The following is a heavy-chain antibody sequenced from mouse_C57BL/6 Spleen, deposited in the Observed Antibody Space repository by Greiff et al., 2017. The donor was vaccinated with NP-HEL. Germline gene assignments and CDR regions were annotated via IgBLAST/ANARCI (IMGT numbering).Heavy chain of an antibody. D-gene: IGHD2-14*01. CDR1: GYTFTSYW. Sequence: QVQLQQPGAELVKPGASVKMSCKASGYTFTSYWITWVKQRPGQGLEWIGDIYPGSGSTNYNEKFKSKATLTVDTSSSSAYMQLSSLTSADSAVYYCARERSTKGGFAYWGQGTLVTVSA. CDR3: ARERSTKGGFAY. V-gene: IGHV1-55*01. CDR2: IYPGSGST. J-gene: IGHJ3*01.